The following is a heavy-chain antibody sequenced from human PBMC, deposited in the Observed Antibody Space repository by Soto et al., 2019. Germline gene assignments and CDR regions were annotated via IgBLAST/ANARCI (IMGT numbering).Heavy chain of an antibody. CDR1: GYAFTTYG. Sequence: QVHLVQSGAEVKKPGASVKVSCKGSGYAFTTYGITWVRQATGQGLEWMGWISAHNGNTNYAQKLQGRVTVTRDTSTRTAYMELRSLRSDDTGVYYCARGRYGDYWGQGALVTVSS. V-gene: IGHV1-18*01. CDR3: ARGRYGDY. J-gene: IGHJ4*02. CDR2: ISAHNGNT. D-gene: IGHD1-1*01.